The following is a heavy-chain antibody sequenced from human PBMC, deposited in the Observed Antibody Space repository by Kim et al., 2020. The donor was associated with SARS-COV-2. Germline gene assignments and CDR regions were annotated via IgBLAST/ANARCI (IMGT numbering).Heavy chain of an antibody. D-gene: IGHD3-10*01. CDR2: ISYDGSNK. CDR3: ARDLWDGNRSSMVRGLPGPYYFDY. CDR1: GFTFSSYA. J-gene: IGHJ4*02. V-gene: IGHV3-30*04. Sequence: GGSLRLSCAASGFTFSSYAMHWVRQAPGKGLEWVAVISYDGSNKYYADSVKGRFTISRDNSKNTLYLQMNSLRAEDTAVYYCARDLWDGNRSSMVRGLPGPYYFDYWGQGTLVTISS.